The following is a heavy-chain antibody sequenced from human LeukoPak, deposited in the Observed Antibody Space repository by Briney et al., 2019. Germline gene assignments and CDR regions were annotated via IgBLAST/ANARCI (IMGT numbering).Heavy chain of an antibody. J-gene: IGHJ4*02. V-gene: IGHV4-34*01. CDR1: GGSFSGYY. D-gene: IGHD3-22*01. CDR2: INHSGST. Sequence: KSSETLSLTCAVYGGSFSGYYWSWIRQPPGKGLEWIGEINHSGSTNYNPSLKSRVTISVDTSKNQFSLKLSSVTAADTAVYYCARPSITMIVAGWGQGTLVTVSS. CDR3: ARPSITMIVAG.